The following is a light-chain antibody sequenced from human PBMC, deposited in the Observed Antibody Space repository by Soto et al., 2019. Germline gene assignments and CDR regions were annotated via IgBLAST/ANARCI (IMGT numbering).Light chain of an antibody. J-gene: IGKJ1*01. CDR1: QSVLYSSNNKNY. Sequence: DIVMTQSPDSLAVSLGERATINCKSSQSVLYSSNNKNYLGWYQQKPGRPPKLLIYWASTRESGVPGRFSGSGSGTDFTLTISSLQAEDVAVYYCQQYYSNPQTFGQGTKVEIK. CDR2: WAS. V-gene: IGKV4-1*01. CDR3: QQYYSNPQT.